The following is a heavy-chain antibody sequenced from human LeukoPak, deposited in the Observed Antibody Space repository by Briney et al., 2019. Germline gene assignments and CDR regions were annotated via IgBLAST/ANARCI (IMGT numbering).Heavy chain of an antibody. J-gene: IGHJ4*02. Sequence: GESLRLSCAASGFSFSNFWMHWVRQAPGKGLVCVSHISSDGSTTTYADSVKGRFTISRDNSKNTLYLQMNSLRAEDTAVYYCARGGPYDRFDYWGQGTLVTVSS. CDR1: GFSFSNFW. CDR3: ARGGPYDRFDY. D-gene: IGHD3-22*01. V-gene: IGHV3-74*01. CDR2: ISSDGSTT.